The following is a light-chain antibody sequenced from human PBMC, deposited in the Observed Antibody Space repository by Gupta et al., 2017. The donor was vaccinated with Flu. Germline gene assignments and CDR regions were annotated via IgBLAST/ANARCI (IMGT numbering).Light chain of an antibody. J-gene: IGKJ1*01. CDR2: GAS. CDR1: QSISSN. CDR3: QQQNTWPRT. Sequence: GDSVTLSCWARQSISSNVAWYQQIPGHAPSLLIHGASTRATGIAATCRGSRSGTFLTLTSTSLRSEDFARYYCQQQNTWPRTFDQGTTVKI. V-gene: IGKV3-15*01.